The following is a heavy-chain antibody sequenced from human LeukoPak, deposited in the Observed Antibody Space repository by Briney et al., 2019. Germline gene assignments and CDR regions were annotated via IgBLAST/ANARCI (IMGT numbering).Heavy chain of an antibody. V-gene: IGHV3-23*01. J-gene: IGHJ4*02. CDR3: AKDQGVRIAAAGTFDY. Sequence: GGSLRLSCAASGFTFSSYAMSWVRQAPGKGGEGGSAISGSGGSTYYADSVKGRFTIPRDNSKNTLYLQMNSLRAEDTAVYYCAKDQGVRIAAAGTFDYWGQGTLVTVSS. CDR1: GFTFSSYA. D-gene: IGHD6-13*01. CDR2: ISGSGGST.